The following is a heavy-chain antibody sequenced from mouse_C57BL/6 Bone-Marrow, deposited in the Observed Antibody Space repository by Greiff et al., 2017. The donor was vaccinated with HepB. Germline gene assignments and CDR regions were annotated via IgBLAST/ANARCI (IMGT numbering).Heavy chain of an antibody. Sequence: EVQLVESEGGLVQPGSSMKLSCTASGFTFSDYYMAWVRQVPEKGLEWVANINYDGSSTYYLDSLKSRFIISRDNAKNILYLQMSSLKSEDTATYYCARSYYDYWYFDVWGTGTTVTVSS. D-gene: IGHD2-4*01. CDR1: GFTFSDYY. V-gene: IGHV5-16*01. J-gene: IGHJ1*03. CDR3: ARSYYDYWYFDV. CDR2: INYDGSST.